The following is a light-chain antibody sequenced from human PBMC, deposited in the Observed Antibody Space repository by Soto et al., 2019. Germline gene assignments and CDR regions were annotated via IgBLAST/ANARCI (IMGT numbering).Light chain of an antibody. V-gene: IGLV2-14*01. Sequence: QSVLTQPASVSGSPGQSITVSCTGTSSDVGGYNYVSWYQQHPGKAPKLIIYDVSDRPSGVSSRFSGSKSGSTASLTISGLQAEDEADYYCTSYTSSSTLVFGGGTKVTVL. CDR1: SSDVGGYNY. CDR2: DVS. CDR3: TSYTSSSTLV. J-gene: IGLJ2*01.